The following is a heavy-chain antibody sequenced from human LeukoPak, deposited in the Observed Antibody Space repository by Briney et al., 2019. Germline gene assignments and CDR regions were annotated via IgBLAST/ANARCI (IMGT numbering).Heavy chain of an antibody. CDR1: GFTFSSFG. J-gene: IGHJ4*02. V-gene: IGHV3-23*01. CDR3: AKSLLGFSYGKIDY. D-gene: IGHD5-18*01. CDR2: ITCSGGST. Sequence: GSLRLYCAAAGFTFSSFGMDRVRQGPGKGLEGGSAITCSGGSTYYGDSVKGRFTISRDNSKNTLYLQMNSLRAEGTAVYYCAKSLLGFSYGKIDYWGQGTLVTVSS.